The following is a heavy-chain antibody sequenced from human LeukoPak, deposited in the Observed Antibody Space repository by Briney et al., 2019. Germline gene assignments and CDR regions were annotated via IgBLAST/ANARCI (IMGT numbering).Heavy chain of an antibody. D-gene: IGHD4-17*01. CDR2: ISGSGGST. J-gene: IGHJ5*02. CDR3: AIETTVTPQRNWFDP. Sequence: GGSLRLSCAASGFTFSSYAMSWVRQAPGKGLEWVSAISGSGGSTYYADSVKGRFTISRDNSKNTLYLQMNSLRAEDTAVYYCAIETTVTPQRNWFDPWGQGTLATVSS. V-gene: IGHV3-23*01. CDR1: GFTFSSYA.